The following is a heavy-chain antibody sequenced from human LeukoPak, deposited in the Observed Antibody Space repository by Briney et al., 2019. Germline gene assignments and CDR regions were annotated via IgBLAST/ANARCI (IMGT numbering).Heavy chain of an antibody. J-gene: IGHJ4*02. CDR3: ARKAAGLTFDY. D-gene: IGHD6-13*01. CDR1: RFTLSIYW. V-gene: IGHV3-74*01. Sequence: GGSLRLSCAASRFTLSIYWIQWVRQAPGKGLVWVSRINSDGSSTNYADSVKGRFTISRGNAENTLYLQMNSLRAQDTAVYYYARKAAGLTFDYWGQGTLVTVSS. CDR2: INSDGSST.